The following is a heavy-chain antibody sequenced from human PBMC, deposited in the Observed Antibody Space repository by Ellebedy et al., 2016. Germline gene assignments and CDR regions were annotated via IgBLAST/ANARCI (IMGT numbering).Heavy chain of an antibody. CDR1: GFTFSSYG. V-gene: IGHV3-33*01. CDR3: ARANYDSSGYYWSLYAFDI. Sequence: GGSLRLSCAASGFTFSSYGMHWVRQAPGKGLEWVAVIWYDGSNEYYADSVKGRFTISRDNSKNTLYLQMNSLRAEDTAVYYCARANYDSSGYYWSLYAFDIWGQGTMVTVSS. D-gene: IGHD3-22*01. CDR2: IWYDGSNE. J-gene: IGHJ3*02.